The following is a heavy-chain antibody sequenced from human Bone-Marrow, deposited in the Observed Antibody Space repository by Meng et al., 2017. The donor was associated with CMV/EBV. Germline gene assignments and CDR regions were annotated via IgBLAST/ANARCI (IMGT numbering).Heavy chain of an antibody. V-gene: IGHV4-39*01. CDR1: GCSISSSSYY. CDR2: IYYSGST. Sequence: ESLKISCTVSGCSISSSSYYWGWIRQPPGKGLEVIGSIYYSGSTYYNPSLKSRVTISVDTSKNQFSLKLSSVTAADTAVYYCARISSSDYDFWSGYYIGAYYYYGMDVWGQGTTVTVSS. D-gene: IGHD3-3*01. J-gene: IGHJ6*02. CDR3: ARISSSDYDFWSGYYIGAYYYYGMDV.